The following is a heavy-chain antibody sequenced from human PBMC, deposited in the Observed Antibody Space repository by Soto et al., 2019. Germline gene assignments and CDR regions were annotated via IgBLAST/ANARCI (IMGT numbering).Heavy chain of an antibody. CDR2: IRNSGST. J-gene: IGHJ5*02. Sequence: QVQLQESGPGLVKPSMTLSLSCTVSGASMNSGDFYWSWIRQPPGKGLEWIGYIRNSGSTSYNPSLQSRVIMSVDTSKNHFFLKVTSVTVADTAVYYCASGATWGQGTLVIVSS. CDR1: GASMNSGDFY. V-gene: IGHV4-30-4*01. CDR3: ASGAT. D-gene: IGHD1-26*01.